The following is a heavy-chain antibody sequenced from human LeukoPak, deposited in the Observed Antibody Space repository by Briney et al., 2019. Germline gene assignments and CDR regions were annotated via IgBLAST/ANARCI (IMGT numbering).Heavy chain of an antibody. J-gene: IGHJ4*02. V-gene: IGHV3-11*01. Sequence: PGGSLRLSCAASGFTFSDYYVSWIRQAPGKGREWVSYISSSGSTIYYADSVKRRFTISSDNGKNSLYLQMNSLRAEDTAVYYCARDTYYYAIGSHDFDYGGQGTLVTVSS. CDR3: ARDTYYYAIGSHDFDY. D-gene: IGHD3-10*01. CDR2: ISSSGSTI. CDR1: GFTFSDYY.